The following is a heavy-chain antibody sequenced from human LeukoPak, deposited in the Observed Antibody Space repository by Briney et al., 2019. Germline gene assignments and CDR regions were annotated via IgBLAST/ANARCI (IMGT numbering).Heavy chain of an antibody. J-gene: IGHJ4*02. Sequence: ASVKVSCKASGGTFSSYAISWVRQAPGQGLEWMGGIIPIFGTANYAQKFQGRVTITADESTSTAYMELSSLRSEDTAVYYCARGLRGYYDSSGYQRWGQGALVTVSS. CDR2: IIPIFGTA. D-gene: IGHD3-22*01. V-gene: IGHV1-69*01. CDR1: GGTFSSYA. CDR3: ARGLRGYYDSSGYQR.